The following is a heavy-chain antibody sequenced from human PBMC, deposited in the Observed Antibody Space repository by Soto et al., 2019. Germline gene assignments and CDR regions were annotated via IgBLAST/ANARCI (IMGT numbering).Heavy chain of an antibody. J-gene: IGHJ4*02. CDR1: GFTYTNYA. D-gene: IGHD1-26*01. CDR2: ISGSGSST. Sequence: GGSLRLSCAASGFTYTNYAMSWVRQAPGKGLQWVSAISGSGSSTYYADSVKGRFTISRDNSKNTLYLQVNGLTAEDTATYYCAKAVATTIDIDYWGQGTLVTVSS. CDR3: AKAVATTIDIDY. V-gene: IGHV3-23*01.